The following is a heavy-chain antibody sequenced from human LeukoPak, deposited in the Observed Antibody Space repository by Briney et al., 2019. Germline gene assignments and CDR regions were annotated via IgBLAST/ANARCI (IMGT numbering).Heavy chain of an antibody. Sequence: ASVKVSCKASGYTFTGYYMHWVRQAPGQGLEWMGWISAYNGNTNYAQKLQGRVTMTTDTSTSTAYMELRSLRSDDTAVYYCARSEGIVVVPAATFDYWGQGTLVTVSS. D-gene: IGHD2-2*01. V-gene: IGHV1-18*04. CDR1: GYTFTGYY. CDR3: ARSEGIVVVPAATFDY. J-gene: IGHJ4*02. CDR2: ISAYNGNT.